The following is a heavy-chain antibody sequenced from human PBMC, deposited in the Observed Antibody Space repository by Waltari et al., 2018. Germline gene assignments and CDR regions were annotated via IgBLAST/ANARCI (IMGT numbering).Heavy chain of an antibody. D-gene: IGHD6-13*01. J-gene: IGHJ6*02. V-gene: IGHV4-59*01. CDR3: TRGAPAVTAAGTFSSYYGLDV. Sequence: QVQLQESGPGLVTPSETLSLMCTVSGGSSNSYFRNWIRQPPGKGLEWIGHISYSGITNYNSSLKSRVPMSIDTSKKQFSMKLSAVTAADTATYYCTRGAPAVTAAGTFSSYYGLDVWGQGTTVTVS. CDR1: GGSSNSYF. CDR2: ISYSGIT.